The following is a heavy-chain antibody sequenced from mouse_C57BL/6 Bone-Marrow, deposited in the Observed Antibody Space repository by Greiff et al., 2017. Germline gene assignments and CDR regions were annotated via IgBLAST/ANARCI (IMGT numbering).Heavy chain of an antibody. J-gene: IGHJ3*01. CDR1: GYTFTSYG. Sequence: VKLQESGAELARPGASVKLSCKASGYTFTSYGISWVKQRTGQGLEWIGEIYPRSGNTYYNVKFKGKATLTADKSSSTAYMELRSLTSEDAAVYFCARGRRNYYGSTWFAYWGQGTLVTVSA. CDR2: IYPRSGNT. D-gene: IGHD1-1*01. CDR3: ARGRRNYYGSTWFAY. V-gene: IGHV1-81*01.